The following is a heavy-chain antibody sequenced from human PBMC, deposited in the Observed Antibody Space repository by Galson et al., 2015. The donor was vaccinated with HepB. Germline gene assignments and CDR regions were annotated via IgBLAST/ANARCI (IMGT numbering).Heavy chain of an antibody. Sequence: SLRLSCAASGFTFSSYAMHWVRQAPGKGLEWVAVISYDGSNKYYADSVKGRFTISRDNSKNTLYLQMNSLRAEDTAVYYCARDSEAYYYDSSGYSPGYFQHWGQGTLVTVSS. CDR1: GFTFSSYA. D-gene: IGHD3-22*01. CDR2: ISYDGSNK. CDR3: ARDSEAYYYDSSGYSPGYFQH. V-gene: IGHV3-30-3*01. J-gene: IGHJ1*01.